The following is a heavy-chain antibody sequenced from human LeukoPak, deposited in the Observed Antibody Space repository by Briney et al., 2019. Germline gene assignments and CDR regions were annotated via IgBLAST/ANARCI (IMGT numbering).Heavy chain of an antibody. J-gene: IGHJ4*02. V-gene: IGHV1-69*04. CDR3: ARHTQGDY. CDR1: GGTFSNDA. Sequence: SVKVSCKASGGTFSNDAITWVRQAPGQGLEWMGRIVPILGFTNYPQRFEGKVTLTADKSTATAYMELSSLTSEDTAVYYCARHTQGDYWGEGTLVTVSS. CDR2: IVPILGFT.